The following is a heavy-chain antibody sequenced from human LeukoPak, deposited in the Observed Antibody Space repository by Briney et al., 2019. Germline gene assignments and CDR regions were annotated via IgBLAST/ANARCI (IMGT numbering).Heavy chain of an antibody. CDR1: GFTFSSYA. CDR3: ARGSHQDYFGSMTYLFDY. CDR2: ISHDGSNK. Sequence: GGSLRLSCAASGFTFSSYAIHWDRQAPGKGLEWVTFISHDGSNKYYADSVKGRFTISRDNSKKTLYLQVNSLRVEDTAVYYCARGSHQDYFGSMTYLFDYWGQGIMVTVSS. J-gene: IGHJ4*02. D-gene: IGHD3-10*01. V-gene: IGHV3-30*04.